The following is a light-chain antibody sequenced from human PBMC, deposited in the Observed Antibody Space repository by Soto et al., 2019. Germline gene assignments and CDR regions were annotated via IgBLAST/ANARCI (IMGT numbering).Light chain of an antibody. Sequence: DLQMTQTPSSLSASVGDRVTITCRASQSISNSLNWYQQKPGKAPQLLVFAASSLQSGVPSRFSGSGSGTDFTLTITSLQPEDFATYFCQESYSPPPMYTFGQGTKLDIK. V-gene: IGKV1-39*01. CDR3: QESYSPPPMYT. CDR2: AAS. J-gene: IGKJ2*01. CDR1: QSISNS.